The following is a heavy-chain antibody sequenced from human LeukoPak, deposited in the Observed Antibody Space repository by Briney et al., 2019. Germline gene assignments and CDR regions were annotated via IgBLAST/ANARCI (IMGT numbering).Heavy chain of an antibody. CDR2: IYYSGST. V-gene: IGHV4-59*01. CDR1: GGSLSSYY. J-gene: IGHJ4*02. Sequence: SETLSLTCTVSGGSLSSYYWSWIRQPPGKGLDWIGYIYYSGSTHYNPSLKRRVTISVDTSKNQYSLKLSSVTAADTAVYYCARYGGNFDYWGQGTLVTVSS. D-gene: IGHD4-23*01. CDR3: ARYGGNFDY.